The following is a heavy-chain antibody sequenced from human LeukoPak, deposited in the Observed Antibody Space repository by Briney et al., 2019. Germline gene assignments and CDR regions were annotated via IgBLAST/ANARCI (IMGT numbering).Heavy chain of an antibody. D-gene: IGHD6-6*01. Sequence: SETLSLTCTVSGGSMTSHYWSWIRQPPGKGLEWIGYIYYTGSTNHNPSLKSRVTMSVDSSKGQFSLKLTSLTAADSAVYYCARRSTLENFFDSWGQGTPLSVPS. J-gene: IGHJ4*02. V-gene: IGHV4-59*08. CDR2: IYYTGST. CDR1: GGSMTSHY. CDR3: ARRSTLENFFDS.